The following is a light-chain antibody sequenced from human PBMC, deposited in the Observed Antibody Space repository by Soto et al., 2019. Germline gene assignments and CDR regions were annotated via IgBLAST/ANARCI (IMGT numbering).Light chain of an antibody. CDR2: AAS. V-gene: IGKV1-39*01. CDR3: QQTYT. Sequence: DIQMTQSPSSLSASIGDRVTITCRASQSIISNFNWYQQKPGKAPKLLIYAASSLQSGVPSRFSGSGSGTDFTLTISSLQPEDFATYYCQQTYTVGPGTKVDF. J-gene: IGKJ3*01. CDR1: QSIISN.